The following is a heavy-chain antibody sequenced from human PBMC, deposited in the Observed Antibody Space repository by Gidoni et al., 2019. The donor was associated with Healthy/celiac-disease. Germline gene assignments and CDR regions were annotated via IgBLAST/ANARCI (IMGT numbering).Heavy chain of an antibody. Sequence: QVQLQESGPGLVKPSQTLSLTCTVSGGSISSGGYYWSWIRQHPGKGLEWIGYIYYSGSTYYNPSLKSRVTISRDTSTNQFSLNLSSVTAADTAVYYCARSYNWNPWEFDYWGQGTLVTVSS. V-gene: IGHV4-31*03. CDR2: IYYSGST. J-gene: IGHJ4*02. CDR1: GGSISSGGYY. D-gene: IGHD1-20*01. CDR3: ARSYNWNPWEFDY.